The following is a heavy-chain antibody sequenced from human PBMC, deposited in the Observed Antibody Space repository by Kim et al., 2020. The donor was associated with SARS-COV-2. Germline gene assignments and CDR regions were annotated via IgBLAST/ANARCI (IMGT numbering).Heavy chain of an antibody. Sequence: NPSLKSRVTISVDTSKNQFSLKLSSVTAADTAVYYCARDLYSSGWYNLDYWGQGTLVTVSS. V-gene: IGHV4-39*07. J-gene: IGHJ4*02. CDR3: ARDLYSSGWYNLDY. D-gene: IGHD6-19*01.